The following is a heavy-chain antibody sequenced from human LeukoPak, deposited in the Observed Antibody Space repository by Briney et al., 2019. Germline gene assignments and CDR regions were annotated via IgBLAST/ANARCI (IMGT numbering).Heavy chain of an antibody. Sequence: ASVKVSCKASGYTFTSYGTTWVRQAPGQGLDWMGWISAYNGNTNYAQKLQGRVTMTTDTSTSTAYMELRSLRSDDTAVYYCARDSVVVPAAAYYYYMDVWGKGTTVTVSS. CDR2: ISAYNGNT. D-gene: IGHD2-2*01. V-gene: IGHV1-18*01. CDR1: GYTFTSYG. J-gene: IGHJ6*03. CDR3: ARDSVVVPAAAYYYYMDV.